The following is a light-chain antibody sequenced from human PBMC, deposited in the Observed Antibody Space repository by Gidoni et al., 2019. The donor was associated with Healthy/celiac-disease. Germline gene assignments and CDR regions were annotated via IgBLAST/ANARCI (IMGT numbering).Light chain of an antibody. V-gene: IGKV1-39*01. CDR1: QSISSY. CDR2: AAS. Sequence: DIQMTRSPSSLSASVGDRVTITCRASQSISSYLNWYQQKPGKAPKLLIYAASSLQSGVPSRFSGSGSGTDFTLTISSLQPEDFATYYCQQSYGTPPAFGQGTKVEIK. CDR3: QQSYGTPPA. J-gene: IGKJ1*01.